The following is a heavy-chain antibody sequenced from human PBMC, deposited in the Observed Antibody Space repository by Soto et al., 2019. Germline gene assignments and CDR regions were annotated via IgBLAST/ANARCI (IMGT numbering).Heavy chain of an antibody. V-gene: IGHV3-74*03. CDR1: GFTFSNYL. CDR2: INSDGSST. CDR3: XIHCVSVSCXTSQGSNN. Sequence: GGSLRLSCAASGFTFSNYLMNWVRQAPGKWLVWVSYINSDGSSTKYADPVKGRFTISRDNPKNTLYLEMNSLMGQDKAVYYCXIHCVSVSCXTSQGSNNWGQGT. D-gene: IGHD2-2*01. J-gene: IGHJ4*02.